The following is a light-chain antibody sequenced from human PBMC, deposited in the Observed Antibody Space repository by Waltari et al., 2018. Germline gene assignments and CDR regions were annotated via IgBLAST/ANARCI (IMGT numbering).Light chain of an antibody. J-gene: IGLJ3*02. V-gene: IGLV2-14*01. CDR1: SSDIGRYNT. Sequence: QSALTQPASVSGSPGQSITISCTGTSSDIGRYNTVSWYQQYPGKAPQIIIYEVKNRPSGVSTLFSGSTSGNTASLTISALQADDEAYFYCSSYTGDNMLLFGGGTKVTVL. CDR2: EVK. CDR3: SSYTGDNMLL.